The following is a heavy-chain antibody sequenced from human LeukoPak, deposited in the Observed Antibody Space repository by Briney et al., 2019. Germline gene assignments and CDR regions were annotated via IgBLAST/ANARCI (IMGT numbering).Heavy chain of an antibody. V-gene: IGHV3-23*01. D-gene: IGHD3-3*01. Sequence: GGSLRLSCAASGFTFSSYAMSWVRQAPGKGLEWVSGISGSGGSTYYADSVKGRFTISRDNSKNTLYLQMSSLRAEDTAVYYCATFGVIVRNDYYDYWGQGALVAVSS. CDR1: GFTFSSYA. J-gene: IGHJ4*02. CDR2: ISGSGGST. CDR3: ATFGVIVRNDYYDY.